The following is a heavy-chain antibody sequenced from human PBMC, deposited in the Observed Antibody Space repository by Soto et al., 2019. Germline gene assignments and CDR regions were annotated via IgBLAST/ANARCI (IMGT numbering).Heavy chain of an antibody. D-gene: IGHD2-8*01. CDR2: INPSGGST. J-gene: IGHJ4*02. CDR1: GYTFTYY. CDR3: ARSPSRDQDTLLMVYAFTYFDY. Sequence: WASVKVSCKTSGYTFTYYMHWVRQAPGQGLEWMGIINPSGGSTSYAQKFQGRVTMTRDTSTSTVYMELSSLTSEDTAVYYCARSPSRDQDTLLMVYAFTYFDYWGQGTLVTVSS. V-gene: IGHV1-46*01.